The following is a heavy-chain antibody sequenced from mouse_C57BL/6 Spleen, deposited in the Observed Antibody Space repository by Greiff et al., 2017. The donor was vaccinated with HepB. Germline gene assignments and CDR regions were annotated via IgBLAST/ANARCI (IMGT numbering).Heavy chain of an antibody. D-gene: IGHD2-3*01. V-gene: IGHV5-4*01. CDR3: ARDGGLLLYAMDY. Sequence: DVMLVESGGGLVKPGGSLKLSCAASGFTFSSYAMSWVRPTPEKRLEWVATISDGGSYTYYPDNVKGRFTISRDNAKNNLYLQMSHLKSEDTAMYYCARDGGLLLYAMDYWGQGTSVTVSS. J-gene: IGHJ4*01. CDR2: ISDGGSYT. CDR1: GFTFSSYA.